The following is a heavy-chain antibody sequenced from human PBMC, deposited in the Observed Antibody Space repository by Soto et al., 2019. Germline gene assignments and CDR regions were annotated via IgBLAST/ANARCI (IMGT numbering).Heavy chain of an antibody. J-gene: IGHJ4*02. Sequence: GGSLRLSCSASGFTFSTYSIHWVRQAPGKGLEYVSDIGSDGGGTYYADSVKGRFTISRDNSRNALYLQMSILRAEDTAVYYCVKPPAYYYDSSDYYPVWCQGTLVTVSA. V-gene: IGHV3-64D*06. D-gene: IGHD3-22*01. CDR3: VKPPAYYYDSSDYYPV. CDR2: IGSDGGGT. CDR1: GFTFSTYS.